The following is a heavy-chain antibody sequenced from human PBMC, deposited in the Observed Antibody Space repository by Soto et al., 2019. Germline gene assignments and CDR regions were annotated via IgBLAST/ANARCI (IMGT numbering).Heavy chain of an antibody. CDR3: TRDSRHDSPLPYGMDV. V-gene: IGHV3-49*03. CDR1: GFTFGDYA. CDR2: IRSKAYGGTT. Sequence: PGWSLRLSCTASGFTFGDYAMSWFRQAPGKGLEWVGFIRSKAYGGTTEYAASVKGRFTISRDDSKSIAYLQMNSLKTEDTAVYYCTRDSRHDSPLPYGMDVWGQGTTVTVSS. J-gene: IGHJ6*02. D-gene: IGHD3-3*01.